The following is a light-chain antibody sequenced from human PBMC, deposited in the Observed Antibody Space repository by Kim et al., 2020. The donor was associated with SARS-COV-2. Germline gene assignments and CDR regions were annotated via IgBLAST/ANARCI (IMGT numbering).Light chain of an antibody. CDR1: KLGDKY. J-gene: IGLJ3*02. Sequence: SYELTQPPSVSVSPGQTASITCSGDKLGDKYACWYHQKTGQSPVLVIYQDSKRPSGIPERFTGSNSGNTATLTISGTQAMDEADYYCQAWDSSTRVFGGGTQLTVL. CDR3: QAWDSSTRV. V-gene: IGLV3-1*01. CDR2: QDS.